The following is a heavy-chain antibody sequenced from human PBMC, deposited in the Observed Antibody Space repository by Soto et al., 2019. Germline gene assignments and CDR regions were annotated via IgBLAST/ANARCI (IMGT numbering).Heavy chain of an antibody. CDR2: IYSGGST. D-gene: IGHD1-1*01. Sequence: GALRLSCAAFGFTVSSNYMSWVRQAPGKGLEWVSVIYSGGSTYYADSVKGRFTISRDNSKNTLYLQMNSLRAEDTAVYYCARDRYPGFFDYWGQGTLVAVSS. V-gene: IGHV3-53*01. CDR3: ARDRYPGFFDY. CDR1: GFTVSSNY. J-gene: IGHJ4*02.